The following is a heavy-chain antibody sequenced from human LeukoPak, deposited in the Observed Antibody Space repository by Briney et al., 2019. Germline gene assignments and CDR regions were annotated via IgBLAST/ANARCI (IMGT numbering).Heavy chain of an antibody. D-gene: IGHD4-11*01. CDR1: GFTFSSYA. CDR3: ARISTTVKYYYGMDV. J-gene: IGHJ6*02. CDR2: ISSSSSYI. Sequence: GGSLRLSCAASGFTFSSYAMSWVRQAPGKGLEWVSSISSSSSYIYYADSVKGRFTISRDNAKNSLYLQMNSLRAEDTAVYYCARISTTVKYYYGMDVWGQGTTVTASS. V-gene: IGHV3-21*01.